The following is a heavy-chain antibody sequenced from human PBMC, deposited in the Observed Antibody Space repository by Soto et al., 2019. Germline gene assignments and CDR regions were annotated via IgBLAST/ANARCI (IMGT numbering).Heavy chain of an antibody. CDR1: GGSISSSSYY. CDR2: IYYSGST. Sequence: PSETLSLTCTVSGGSISSSSYYWGWIRQPPGKGLEWIGSIYYSGSTYYNPSLKSRVTISVDTSKNTLYLQMNSLRAEDTAVYYCARGGEMKYYDSSGYLYWGQGTLVTVSS. V-gene: IGHV4-39*01. D-gene: IGHD3-22*01. J-gene: IGHJ4*02. CDR3: ARGGEMKYYDSSGYLY.